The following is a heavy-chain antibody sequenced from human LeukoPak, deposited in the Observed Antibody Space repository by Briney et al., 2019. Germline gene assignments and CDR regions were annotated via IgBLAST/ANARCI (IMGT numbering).Heavy chain of an antibody. CDR2: ISYDGSNK. Sequence: GRSLRLSCAASGFTFSSYAMHWVRQAPGKGLEWVAVISYDGSNKYYTDSVKGRFTISKDNSKNTLYLQMNSLRTEDTAVYFCARPPIYCSSTSCFQADYWGQGTLVTVSS. V-gene: IGHV3-30-3*01. CDR1: GFTFSSYA. CDR3: ARPPIYCSSTSCFQADY. D-gene: IGHD2-2*01. J-gene: IGHJ4*02.